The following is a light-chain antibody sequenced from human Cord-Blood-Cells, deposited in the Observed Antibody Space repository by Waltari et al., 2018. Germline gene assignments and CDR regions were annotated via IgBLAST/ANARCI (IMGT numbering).Light chain of an antibody. J-gene: IGLJ3*02. CDR2: DVS. CDR3: SSYTSSSTWV. CDR1: SSDVGGSNY. V-gene: IGLV2-14*01. Sequence: QSALPQPASVSGSPGQSITIPCTGTSSDVGGSNYVSWYQQHPGKAPKLMIYDVSNRPSGVSNRFSGSKSGNTASLTISGLQAEDEADYYCSSYTSSSTWVFGGGTKLTVL.